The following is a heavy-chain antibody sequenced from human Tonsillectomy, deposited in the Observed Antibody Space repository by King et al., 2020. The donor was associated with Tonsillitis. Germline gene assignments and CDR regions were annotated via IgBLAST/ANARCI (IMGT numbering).Heavy chain of an antibody. CDR3: ARLLTTVTTDWFDP. Sequence: QLQESSPGLVKPSETLSLTCTVSGGSISSSSYYWGWIRQPPGKGLEWIGSIYYSGSTYYNPSLKSRVTISVDTSKNQFSLKLSSVTAADTAVYYCARLLTTVTTDWFDPWGQGTLVTVSS. D-gene: IGHD4-17*01. V-gene: IGHV4-39*01. CDR1: GGSISSSSYY. J-gene: IGHJ5*02. CDR2: IYYSGST.